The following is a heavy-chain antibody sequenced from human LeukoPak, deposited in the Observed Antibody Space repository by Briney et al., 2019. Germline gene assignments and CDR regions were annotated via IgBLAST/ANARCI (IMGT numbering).Heavy chain of an antibody. V-gene: IGHV1-2*04. Sequence: ASVKVSCKASGYRFTDCSIYWVRQAAGQGLEWMGWFNPNTGDAKYAEKFQGWITMTSDTSIRTAYMEIRSLKSDDTAIYYCATWGPQTSGEKRGLDYWGQGTLVTVSS. D-gene: IGHD6-25*01. CDR3: ATWGPQTSGEKRGLDY. J-gene: IGHJ4*02. CDR2: FNPNTGDA. CDR1: GYRFTDCS.